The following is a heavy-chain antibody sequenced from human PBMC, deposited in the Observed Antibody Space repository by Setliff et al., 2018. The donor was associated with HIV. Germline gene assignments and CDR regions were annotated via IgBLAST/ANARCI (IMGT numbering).Heavy chain of an antibody. J-gene: IGHJ4*02. CDR1: GFTFSTYS. V-gene: IGHV3-48*01. CDR3: ARIILYCPGETCYMDTFDMWGQGTTVTVSSVRVTINFDF. CDR2: ISSSSGTI. D-gene: IGHD2-8*02. Sequence: PGGSLRLSCAASGFTFSTYSMNWVRQAPGKGLEWISYISSSSGTIYYADSVKGRFTISRDNAKNSLYLQMNSLRAEDTAVYYCARIILYCPGETCYMDTFDMWGQGTTVTVSSVRVTINFDFWGQGTLVTVSS.